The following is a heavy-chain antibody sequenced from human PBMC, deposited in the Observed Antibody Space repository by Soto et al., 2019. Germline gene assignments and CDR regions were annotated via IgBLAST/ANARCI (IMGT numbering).Heavy chain of an antibody. J-gene: IGHJ2*01. CDR3: ARDAVVWYFDL. CDR1: GFSLNNYW. D-gene: IGHD2-21*01. Sequence: EVQLEESGGGLFQPGGSLRLTCAVSGFSLNNYWMHWVRQRPGKGLVWVARIYRDGTTSYADSVKGRFTISRDNAKNTVSLQMNSLRAEDTAVYYCARDAVVWYFDLWGRGTLVTVSS. CDR2: IYRDGTT. V-gene: IGHV3-74*01.